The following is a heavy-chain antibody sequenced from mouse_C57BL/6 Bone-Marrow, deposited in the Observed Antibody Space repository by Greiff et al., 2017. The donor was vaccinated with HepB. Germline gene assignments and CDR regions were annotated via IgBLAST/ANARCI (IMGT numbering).Heavy chain of an antibody. CDR1: GYTFTDYE. CDR2: IDPETGGT. D-gene: IGHD2-4*01. V-gene: IGHV1-15*01. Sequence: VQLQQSGAELVRPGASVTLSCKASGYTFTDYEMHWVKQTPVHGLEWIGAIDPETGGTAYNQKFKGKAILTADKSSSTAYMELRSLTSEDSAVYYCTRSRYDYEVDMDYWGQGTSVTVSS. J-gene: IGHJ4*01. CDR3: TRSRYDYEVDMDY.